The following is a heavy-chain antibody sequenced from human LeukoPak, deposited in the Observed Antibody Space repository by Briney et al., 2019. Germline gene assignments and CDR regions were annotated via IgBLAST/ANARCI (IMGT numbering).Heavy chain of an antibody. J-gene: IGHJ6*03. Sequence: ASVKVSCKASGYTFTDYFIQWGRQAPGQGPEWMGRINPNTRGTNYAQKFQGRVTFTNDTSTNTAYMELSRLRPDDTAVYYCTRDGFQGMILYVVYYMDVWGKGTTVTVSS. CDR2: INPNTRGT. D-gene: IGHD2-21*01. CDR3: TRDGFQGMILYVVYYMDV. CDR1: GYTFTDYF. V-gene: IGHV1-2*06.